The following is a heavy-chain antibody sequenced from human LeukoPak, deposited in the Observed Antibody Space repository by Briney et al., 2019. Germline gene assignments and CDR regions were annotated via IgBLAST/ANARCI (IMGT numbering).Heavy chain of an antibody. CDR1: GTPLTGID. J-gene: IGHJ4*02. D-gene: IGHD3-16*02. V-gene: IGHV4-34*01. CDR3: ARGPRVWGSYRYTKYFVY. Sequence: SAPLSPTSAVHGTPLTGIDWTWIRKPPGKGLGWIGEINHSGSTNYNPSLKSRVTTSVDTSKNQFSLKLSSVTAADTAVYYCARGPRVWGSYRYTKYFVYWGQGTLVTASS. CDR2: INHSGST.